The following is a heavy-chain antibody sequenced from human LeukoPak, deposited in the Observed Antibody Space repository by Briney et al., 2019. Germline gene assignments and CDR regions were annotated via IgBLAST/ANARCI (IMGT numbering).Heavy chain of an antibody. CDR3: AREGSSRWELLFRYSFDY. D-gene: IGHD1-26*01. CDR2: INPNSGGT. J-gene: IGHJ4*02. V-gene: IGHV1-2*02. Sequence: ASVKVSCKASGYTFTSYGISWVRQAPGQGLEWMGWINPNSGGTNYAQKFQGRVTMTRDTSISTAYMELSRLRSDDTAVYYCAREGSSRWELLFRYSFDYWGQGTLVTVSS. CDR1: GYTFTSYG.